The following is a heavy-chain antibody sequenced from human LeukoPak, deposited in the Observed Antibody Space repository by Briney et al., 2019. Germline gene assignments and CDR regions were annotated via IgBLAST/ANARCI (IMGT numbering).Heavy chain of an antibody. Sequence: GGSLRLSCAASGFTFNTYSMNWVRLAPGKGLEWVSYISASAKEIYYADSVKGRFTISRDNAKNSLNLQMNSLRAEDTAVYYCARDRNDFWSGQFDYWGQGTLVTVSS. CDR3: ARDRNDFWSGQFDY. V-gene: IGHV3-21*05. J-gene: IGHJ4*02. CDR2: ISASAKEI. CDR1: GFTFNTYS. D-gene: IGHD3-3*01.